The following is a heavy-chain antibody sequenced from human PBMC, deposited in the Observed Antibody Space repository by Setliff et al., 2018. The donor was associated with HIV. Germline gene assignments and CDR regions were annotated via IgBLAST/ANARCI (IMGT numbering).Heavy chain of an antibody. D-gene: IGHD3-22*01. Sequence: GASVKVSCKASGYTFTTHYIHWVRQAPGQGLQWMGWINTESGNTNFAQKFEGRVALTRDTSISTAYMGLRRLRSDDTAVYYCVTFSSGLGYHDIFDIWGQGTGVTVSS. CDR3: VTFSSGLGYHDIFDI. CDR1: GYTFTTHY. V-gene: IGHV1-2*02. CDR2: INTESGNT. J-gene: IGHJ3*02.